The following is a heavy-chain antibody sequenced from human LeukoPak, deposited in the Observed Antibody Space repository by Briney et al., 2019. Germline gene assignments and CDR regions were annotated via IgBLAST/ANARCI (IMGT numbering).Heavy chain of an antibody. CDR3: ARDGKSGWYILGVAFDI. CDR1: GFTFSSYS. J-gene: IGHJ3*02. CDR2: ISSSSSYI. V-gene: IGHV3-21*01. D-gene: IGHD6-19*01. Sequence: GGPLRLSCAASGFTFSSYSMNWVRQAPGKGLEWVSSISSSSSYIYYADSVKGRFTISRDNAKNSLYLQMNSLRAEDTAVYYCARDGKSGWYILGVAFDIWGQGTMVTVSS.